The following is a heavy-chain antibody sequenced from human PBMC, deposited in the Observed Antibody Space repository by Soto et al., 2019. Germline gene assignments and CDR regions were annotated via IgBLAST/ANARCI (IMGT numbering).Heavy chain of an antibody. V-gene: IGHV4-30-4*01. Sequence: PSETLSFTCTVSGGSISSGDYYWSWIRQPPGKGLEWIGYIYYSGSTYYNPSLKSRVTISVDTSKNQFSLKLSSVTAADTAVYYCARTYGSGSYYNEDYYGMDVWGQGTTVTVSS. CDR2: IYYSGST. CDR3: ARTYGSGSYYNEDYYGMDV. J-gene: IGHJ6*02. CDR1: GGSISSGDYY. D-gene: IGHD3-10*01.